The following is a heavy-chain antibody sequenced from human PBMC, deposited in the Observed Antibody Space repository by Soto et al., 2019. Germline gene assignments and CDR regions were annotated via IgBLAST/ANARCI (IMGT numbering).Heavy chain of an antibody. Sequence: SLTCTVPGDSVNRGSYYWTWIRQDPGKGLEWLGYIYHIGTTRYNPSLKSRATISLDTSKSQFSLRLTSVTAADTAVYFCARESIVGATRFDPWGHGTLVTGSS. CDR2: IYHIGTT. CDR1: GDSVNRGSYY. D-gene: IGHD1-26*01. CDR3: ARESIVGATRFDP. J-gene: IGHJ5*02. V-gene: IGHV4-61*01.